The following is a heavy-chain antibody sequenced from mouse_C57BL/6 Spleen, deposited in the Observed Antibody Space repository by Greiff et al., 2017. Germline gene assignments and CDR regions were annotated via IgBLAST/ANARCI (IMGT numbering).Heavy chain of an antibody. Sequence: VQLQQPGAELVKPGASVKLSCKASGYTFTSYWMHWVKQRPGRGLEWIGRIDPSSGGTKYNEKFKSKATLTVDKPSSTAYMQRSSLTSEDSAVYYCAREVTGPYWYFDVWGTGTTVTVSS. CDR3: AREVTGPYWYFDV. V-gene: IGHV1-72*01. CDR2: IDPSSGGT. CDR1: GYTFTSYW. D-gene: IGHD2-1*01. J-gene: IGHJ1*03.